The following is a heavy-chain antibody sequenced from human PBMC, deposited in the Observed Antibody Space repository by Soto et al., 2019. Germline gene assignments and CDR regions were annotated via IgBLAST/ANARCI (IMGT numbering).Heavy chain of an antibody. CDR2: ISGSGGST. CDR3: ARRSSGWYFDC. J-gene: IGHJ4*02. D-gene: IGHD6-19*01. Sequence: EVQLLESGGGLVQPGGSLRLSCAAPGFTFSNYAMNWVRQAPGKGLEWVSVISGSGGSTYYADSVKGRFTISRDNSKNTLYRQMNSLRGEDTAVYYCARRSSGWYFDCWGQGTLVTVSS. V-gene: IGHV3-23*01. CDR1: GFTFSNYA.